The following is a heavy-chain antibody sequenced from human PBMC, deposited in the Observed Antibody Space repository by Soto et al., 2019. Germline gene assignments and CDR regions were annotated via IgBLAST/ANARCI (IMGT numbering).Heavy chain of an antibody. CDR3: ARMALNYESSGYWFDY. J-gene: IGHJ4*02. V-gene: IGHV1-69*13. D-gene: IGHD3-22*01. CDR2: IIPIFGTA. Sequence: ASVKVSCKASGGTFSSYAISWVRQAPGQGLEWMGGIIPIFGTANYAQKFQGRVTMTADESTSTAYMELSSLRSEDTAVYYCARMALNYESSGYWFDYWGQGTQVTVSS. CDR1: GGTFSSYA.